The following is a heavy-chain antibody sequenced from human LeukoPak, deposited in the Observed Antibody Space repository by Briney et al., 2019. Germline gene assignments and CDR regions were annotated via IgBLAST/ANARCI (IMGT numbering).Heavy chain of an antibody. D-gene: IGHD6-13*01. Sequence: GGSLRLSGAASGFTFSNYAMSWVRQAPGKGLEWVSLIGGSGNNIYYADSVKGRFTISRDNSKNTLYLQMNSLRAEDTAVYYCARESTSTWYDYWGQGILVTVSS. J-gene: IGHJ4*02. CDR2: IGGSGNNI. CDR1: GFTFSNYA. CDR3: ARESTSTWYDY. V-gene: IGHV3-23*01.